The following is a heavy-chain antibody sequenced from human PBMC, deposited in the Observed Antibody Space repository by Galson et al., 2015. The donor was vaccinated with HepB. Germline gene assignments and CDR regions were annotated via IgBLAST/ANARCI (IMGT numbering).Heavy chain of an antibody. D-gene: IGHD5-18*01. CDR1: GFTFSSYG. Sequence: SLRLSCAASGFTFSSYGMHWVRQAPGKGLEWVAVIWYDGSNKYYADSVKGRFTISRDNSKNTLYLQMNSLRAEDTAVYYCARDREGYSYGSAFDIWGQGTMVTVSS. V-gene: IGHV3-33*01. CDR3: ARDREGYSYGSAFDI. J-gene: IGHJ3*02. CDR2: IWYDGSNK.